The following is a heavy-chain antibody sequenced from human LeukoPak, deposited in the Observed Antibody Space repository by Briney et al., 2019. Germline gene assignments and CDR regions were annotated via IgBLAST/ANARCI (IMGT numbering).Heavy chain of an antibody. CDR1: GSPFATYW. CDR3: VRHLSDITSCPNY. D-gene: IGHD2-2*01. J-gene: IGHJ4*02. Sequence: GAALQFSSKGSGSPFATYWSGGVRQLHGKGLEWMGIIYPGHTHTTYSPPFPGPLTLSADKSIRTAYLQSNSLKASDPAIYYCVRHLSDITSCPNYWGPGTLITVAS. V-gene: IGHV5-51*01. CDR2: IYPGHTHT.